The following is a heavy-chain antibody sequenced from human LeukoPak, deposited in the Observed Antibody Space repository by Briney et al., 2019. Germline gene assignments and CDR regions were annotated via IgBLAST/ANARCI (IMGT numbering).Heavy chain of an antibody. Sequence: GGSLRLSCAASGFTFSSYGMSWVRQAPGKGLEWVSAISGSGGSTYYADSVKGRFTISRDNAKNSLYLQMNSLRAEDTAVYYCARDPDIVVVTATDDYWGQGTLVTVSS. CDR3: ARDPDIVVVTATDDY. CDR2: ISGSGGST. J-gene: IGHJ4*02. V-gene: IGHV3-23*01. CDR1: GFTFSSYG. D-gene: IGHD2-21*02.